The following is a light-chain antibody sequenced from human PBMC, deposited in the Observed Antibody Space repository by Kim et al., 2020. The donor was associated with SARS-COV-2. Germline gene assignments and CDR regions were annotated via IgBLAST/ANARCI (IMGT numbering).Light chain of an antibody. CDR3: QQRRNWPVT. CDR2: DAS. Sequence: SAPGERATLPCRASQGVGSQLAWYRQKPGQAPRLVIYDASVRATGIPARFSGSGSGTDFTLTISSLEPEDFAVYFCQQRRNWPVTFGQGTKVDIK. CDR1: QGVGSQ. J-gene: IGKJ1*01. V-gene: IGKV3-11*01.